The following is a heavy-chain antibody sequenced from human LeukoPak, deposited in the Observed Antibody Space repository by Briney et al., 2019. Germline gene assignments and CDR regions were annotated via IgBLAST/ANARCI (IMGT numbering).Heavy chain of an antibody. V-gene: IGHV3-33*06. CDR3: AKDGLLDP. J-gene: IGHJ5*02. Sequence: GGSLRLSCAASGFTFSSDGMHWVRQAPGKGLEWVAVIWYDGSNKYYADSVNGRFSILEDNPKHMLYLQMNRLRAEDTAVYYSAKDGLLDPWGQGTLVTVSS. CDR1: GFTFSSDG. CDR2: IWYDGSNK.